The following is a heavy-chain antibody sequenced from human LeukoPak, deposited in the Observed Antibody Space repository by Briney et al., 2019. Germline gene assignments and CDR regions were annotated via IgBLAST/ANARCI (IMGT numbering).Heavy chain of an antibody. CDR1: GGSFSGYY. D-gene: IGHD6-19*01. CDR2: INHSGST. J-gene: IGHJ5*02. V-gene: IGHV4-34*01. Sequence: PSETLSLTCAVCGGSFSGYYWSWIRQPPGKGLEWIGEINHSGSTNYNPSLKSRVTISVDTSKNQFSLKLSSVTAADTAVYYCARDSRSGWGNWFDPWGQGTLVTVSS. CDR3: ARDSRSGWGNWFDP.